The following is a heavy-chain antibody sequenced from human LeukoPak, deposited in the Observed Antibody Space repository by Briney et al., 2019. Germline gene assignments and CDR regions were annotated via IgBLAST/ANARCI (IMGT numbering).Heavy chain of an antibody. CDR1: GFTFTYHC. J-gene: IGHJ6*04. CDR3: ARDWISAGWLRKDRSGYFDF. Sequence: GGCLRLSCAASGFTFTYHCMNCVRQAPGKGLEWVASIRSSSIYISYTDSVKGRLTISRDNAKNSLYPEMNSLGAEDAVVYYCARDWISAGWLRKDRSGYFDFWGKGTTVTVSS. CDR2: IRSSSIYI. V-gene: IGHV3-21*04. D-gene: IGHD3-22*01.